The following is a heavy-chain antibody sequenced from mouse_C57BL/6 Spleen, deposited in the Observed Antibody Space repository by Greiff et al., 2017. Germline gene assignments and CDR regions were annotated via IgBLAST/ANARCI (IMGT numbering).Heavy chain of an antibody. CDR3: ARPDSSGSWFAY. V-gene: IGHV2-2*01. CDR2: IWSGGST. J-gene: IGHJ3*01. Sequence: QVQLQQSGPGLVQPSQSLSITCTVSGFSLTSYGVHWVRQSPGKGLEWLGVIWSGGSTDCNAAFISRLSISKDNSKSQIFFKMNSLQADDTAIYYCARPDSSGSWFAYWGQGTLVTVSA. D-gene: IGHD3-2*02. CDR1: GFSLTSYG.